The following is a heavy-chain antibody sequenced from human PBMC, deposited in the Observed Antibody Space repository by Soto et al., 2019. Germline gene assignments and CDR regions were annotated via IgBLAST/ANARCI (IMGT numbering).Heavy chain of an antibody. J-gene: IGHJ3*01. Sequence: EEQLLESGGGLVQPGGSLRLSCAASGFTFSTYPMTWVRQAPGKGLEWVSSIHGSGETTYYAESVKGRFIISRENSKNTWFLQMDSLGVDDTAVYFCARRSSGSYYAAFDVWGQGTMVTVSS. V-gene: IGHV3-23*01. CDR1: GFTFSTYP. CDR2: IHGSGETT. CDR3: ARRSSGSYYAAFDV. D-gene: IGHD1-26*01.